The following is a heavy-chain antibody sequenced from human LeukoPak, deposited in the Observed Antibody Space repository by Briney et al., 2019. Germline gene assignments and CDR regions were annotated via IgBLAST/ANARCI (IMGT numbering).Heavy chain of an antibody. CDR3: VKMYYDFWSAFDI. Sequence: ASVKVSCKASGYSFIDYYMHWVRQAPGQGLEWMGWIYPNNGGTNSAQKFQGRVTMTRDTSISTAYMEMSGLRSDDTAVYYCVKMYYDFWSAFDIWGQGTMVTVSS. V-gene: IGHV1-2*02. D-gene: IGHD3-3*01. CDR2: IYPNNGGT. J-gene: IGHJ3*02. CDR1: GYSFIDYY.